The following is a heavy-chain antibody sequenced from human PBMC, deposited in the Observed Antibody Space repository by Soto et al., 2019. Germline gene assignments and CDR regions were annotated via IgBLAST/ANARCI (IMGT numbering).Heavy chain of an antibody. CDR1: GGHIITANYY. J-gene: IGHJ4*02. Sequence: SETLSLTCTVSGGHIITANYYWSCIRQPPGKALEWNGYIYYRGSTYYNPSLKSRLTMSVDTSNYQCSLKLTSVTAADTAVYYCALLLASTGTYYFDYWGQGTLVTVSS. D-gene: IGHD3-3*01. CDR3: ALLLASTGTYYFDY. V-gene: IGHV4-30-4*01. CDR2: IYYRGST.